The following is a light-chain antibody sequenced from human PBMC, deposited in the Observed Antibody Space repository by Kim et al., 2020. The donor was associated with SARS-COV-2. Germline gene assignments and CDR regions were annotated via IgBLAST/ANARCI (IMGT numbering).Light chain of an antibody. CDR3: GTWDNSRGGV. CDR1: SSNIGKFS. CDR2: ANE. Sequence: QSELTQPPSVSAAPGQKVTISCSGSSSNIGKFSVSWYQQLPGTAPKLLIYANEKRPSGIPDRFSGSKSGTSATLVITGLQTGDEADYYCGTWDNSRGGVFGGGTQLTVL. V-gene: IGLV1-51*01. J-gene: IGLJ3*02.